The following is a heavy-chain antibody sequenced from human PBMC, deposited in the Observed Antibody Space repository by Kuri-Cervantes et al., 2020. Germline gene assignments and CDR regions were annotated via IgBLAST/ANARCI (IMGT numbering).Heavy chain of an antibody. D-gene: IGHD2-15*01. CDR3: ARGRDGFVVVAASRRRGTFDI. Sequence: ASVKVSCKASGYTFTSYDINWVRQATGQGLEWMGWMNPNSGNTGYAQKFQGRVTMTRNTSISTAYMELSSLRPEDTAVYYCARGRDGFVVVAASRRRGTFDIWGQGTMVTVSS. CDR1: GYTFTSYD. CDR2: MNPNSGNT. V-gene: IGHV1-8*01. J-gene: IGHJ3*02.